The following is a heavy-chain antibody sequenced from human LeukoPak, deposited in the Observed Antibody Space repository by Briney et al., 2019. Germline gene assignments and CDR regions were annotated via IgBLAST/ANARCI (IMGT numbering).Heavy chain of an antibody. V-gene: IGHV3-23*01. CDR2: ISGSGGST. Sequence: GSLRLSCAASGFTFSSYAMSRVRQAPGKGLEWVSAISGSGGSTYYADSVKGRFTISRDNSKNTLYLQMNSLRAEDTAVYYCAKSPLLLRYFDWSPYYFDYWGQGTLVTVSS. CDR1: GFTFSSYA. CDR3: AKSPLLLRYFDWSPYYFDY. J-gene: IGHJ4*02. D-gene: IGHD3-9*01.